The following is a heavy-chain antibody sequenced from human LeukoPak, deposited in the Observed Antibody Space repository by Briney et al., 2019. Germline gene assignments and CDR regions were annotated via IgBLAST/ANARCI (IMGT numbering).Heavy chain of an antibody. CDR1: GFTFDDFG. V-gene: IGHV3-20*04. CDR2: VNWNGGST. Sequence: GGSLRLSCAASGFTFDDFGMSWVRQPPGKGLEWVSGVNWNGGSTGYADSVKGRFTISRDNAKNSLYLQMNSLRAEDTALDYCARDQDIVVVPAAHWFDPWGQGTLVTVSS. J-gene: IGHJ5*02. CDR3: ARDQDIVVVPAAHWFDP. D-gene: IGHD2-2*01.